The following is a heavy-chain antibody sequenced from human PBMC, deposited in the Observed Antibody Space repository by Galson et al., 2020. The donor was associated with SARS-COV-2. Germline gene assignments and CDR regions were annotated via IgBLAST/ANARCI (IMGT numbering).Heavy chain of an antibody. J-gene: IGHJ5*02. Sequence: GGSLRLSCTASGFTFGDYAMSWFRQAPGKGLEWVGFIRSKAYGGTTEYAASVKGRFTISRDDSKSIAYLQMNSLKTEDTAVYYCTRGAMVREPDWFDPWGQGTLVTVSS. V-gene: IGHV3-49*03. CDR3: TRGAMVREPDWFDP. CDR1: GFTFGDYA. D-gene: IGHD3-10*01. CDR2: IRSKAYGGTT.